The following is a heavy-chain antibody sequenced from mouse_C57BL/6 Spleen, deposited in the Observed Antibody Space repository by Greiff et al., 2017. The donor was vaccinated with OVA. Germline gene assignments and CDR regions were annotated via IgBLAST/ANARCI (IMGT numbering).Heavy chain of an antibody. CDR1: GFTFSSYG. J-gene: IGHJ2*01. CDR3: ARHEDYYGSSSYYFDY. CDR2: ISSGGSYT. D-gene: IGHD1-1*01. V-gene: IGHV5-6*02. Sequence: DVMLVESGGDLVKPGGSLKLSCAASGFTFSSYGMSWVRQTPDKRLEWVATISSGGSYTYYPDSVKGRFTISRDNAKNTLYLQMSSLKSEDTAMYYCARHEDYYGSSSYYFDYWGQGTTLTVSS.